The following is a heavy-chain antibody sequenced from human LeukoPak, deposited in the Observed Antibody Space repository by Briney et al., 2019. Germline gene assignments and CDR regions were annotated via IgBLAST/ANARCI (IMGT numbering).Heavy chain of an antibody. J-gene: IGHJ3*02. CDR3: ARVTDIVVVPAAIPVTDAFDI. CDR2: INSDGSSA. CDR1: GFTFSSYW. Sequence: GGSLRLSCAASGFTFSSYWMHWVRQAPGKGLVWVSRINSDGSSATYADSVKGRFTISRDNAKDTLYLHMNSLRAEDTAVYYCARVTDIVVVPAAIPVTDAFDIWGQGTMVTVSS. D-gene: IGHD2-2*02. V-gene: IGHV3-74*01.